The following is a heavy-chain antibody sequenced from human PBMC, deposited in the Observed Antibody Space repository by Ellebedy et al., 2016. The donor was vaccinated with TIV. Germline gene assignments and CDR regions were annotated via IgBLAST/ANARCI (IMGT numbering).Heavy chain of an antibody. CDR3: ARGEVLLDY. V-gene: IGHV1-18*04. CDR2: IAPNDGRT. CDR1: GYTFTSYG. Sequence: AASVKVSCKASGYTFTSYGITWVRQAPGQGLDWMGWIAPNDGRTNYAPKLQGRVTITTDTSTSTAYMELRSLRSEDTAVYYCARGEVLLDYWGQGTLVTVSS. D-gene: IGHD1-26*01. J-gene: IGHJ4*02.